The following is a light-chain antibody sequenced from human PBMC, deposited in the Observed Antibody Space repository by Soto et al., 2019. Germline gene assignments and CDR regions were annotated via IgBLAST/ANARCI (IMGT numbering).Light chain of an antibody. Sequence: IGLEKSPCKLTLSPGERATLSCRASQSVGSSYLGWYHQKPGQAPSILIYGASSRSNGMPARFSGSGSGTEFTLTISSRQSAEFATDYCRQSYGTPITFGQGTRLEIK. CDR2: GAS. CDR1: QSVGSSY. V-gene: IGKV3-20*01. CDR3: RQSYGTPIT. J-gene: IGKJ5*01.